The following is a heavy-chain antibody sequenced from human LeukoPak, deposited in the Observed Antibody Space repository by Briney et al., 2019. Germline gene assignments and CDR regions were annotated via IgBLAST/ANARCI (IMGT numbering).Heavy chain of an antibody. Sequence: PGGSLRLSCAASGFTFSLYGINWVRQAPGKGLEWVANIKQDGSDKYYVDSVKGRFTISRGNAKNSLYLQMNSLRAEDTAVYYCARSLGYCSAGSCFPFDYWGQGTLVTVSS. D-gene: IGHD2-15*01. CDR3: ARSLGYCSAGSCFPFDY. CDR2: IKQDGSDK. V-gene: IGHV3-7*05. J-gene: IGHJ4*02. CDR1: GFTFSLYG.